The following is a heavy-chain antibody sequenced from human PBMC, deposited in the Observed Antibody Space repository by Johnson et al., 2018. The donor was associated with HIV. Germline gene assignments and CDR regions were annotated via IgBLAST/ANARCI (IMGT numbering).Heavy chain of an antibody. Sequence: QVQLVESGGGVVPPGRSLRLSCAASGFTFSSYAMHWVRQAPGKGLEWVAVISYDGSNKYYADSVKGRFTISRDNSKNTLYLQMNSLRAEDTAVYYCARGGWGDAFDIWGQGTMVTVSS. V-gene: IGHV3-30*04. D-gene: IGHD3-16*01. CDR1: GFTFSSYA. CDR2: ISYDGSNK. J-gene: IGHJ3*02. CDR3: ARGGWGDAFDI.